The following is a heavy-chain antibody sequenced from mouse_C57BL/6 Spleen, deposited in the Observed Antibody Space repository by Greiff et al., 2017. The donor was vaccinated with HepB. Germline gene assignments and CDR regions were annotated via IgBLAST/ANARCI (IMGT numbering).Heavy chain of an antibody. Sequence: QVQLQQPGAELVMPGASVKLSCKASGYTFTSYWMHWVKQRPGQGLEWIGEIDPSDSYTNYNQKFKGKSTLTVDKSSSTAYMQLSSLTSEDSAVYYCARSYPLYAMDDWGQGTSVTVSS. D-gene: IGHD1-1*01. J-gene: IGHJ4*01. V-gene: IGHV1-69*01. CDR3: ARSYPLYAMDD. CDR1: GYTFTSYW. CDR2: IDPSDSYT.